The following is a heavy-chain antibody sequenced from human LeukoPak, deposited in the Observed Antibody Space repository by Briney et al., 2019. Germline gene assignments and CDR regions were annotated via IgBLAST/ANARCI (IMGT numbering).Heavy chain of an antibody. V-gene: IGHV3-30-3*01. Sequence: GGSLRLSCAASGFTFSSYVMHWVRQAPCKGLEWVGAISYDGSNKYYADSVKSRFTISRDNSKNTLYLQMNSLRAEDTAVYYCASPTYYYESSGYLGVYYLDYWGQGTLVTVSS. D-gene: IGHD3-22*01. J-gene: IGHJ4*02. CDR1: GFTFSSYV. CDR3: ASPTYYYESSGYLGVYYLDY. CDR2: ISYDGSNK.